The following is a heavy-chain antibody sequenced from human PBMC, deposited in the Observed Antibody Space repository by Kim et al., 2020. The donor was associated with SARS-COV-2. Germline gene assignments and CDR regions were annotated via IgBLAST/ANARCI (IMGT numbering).Heavy chain of an antibody. Sequence: STYDADSVKGRFTISRDNSKDTLYLQMNSLRAEDTALYYCARGGTYYFDHWGQGTLVTVSS. CDR2: ST. D-gene: IGHD1-1*01. CDR3: ARGGTYYFDH. J-gene: IGHJ4*02. V-gene: IGHV3-23*01.